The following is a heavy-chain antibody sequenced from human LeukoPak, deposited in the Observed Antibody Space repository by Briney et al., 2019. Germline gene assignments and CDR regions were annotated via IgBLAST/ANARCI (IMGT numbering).Heavy chain of an antibody. CDR2: IYYSGST. CDR1: GGSISSGSYY. Sequence: SETLSLTCTVSGGSISSGSYYWSWIRQPPGKGLEGIGYIYYSGSTNYNPSLKSRVTISVDTSKNQFSLKLSSVTAADTAVYYCARGRYYYDSSGYYPWGQGTLVTVSS. D-gene: IGHD3-22*01. J-gene: IGHJ5*02. V-gene: IGHV4-61*01. CDR3: ARGRYYYDSSGYYP.